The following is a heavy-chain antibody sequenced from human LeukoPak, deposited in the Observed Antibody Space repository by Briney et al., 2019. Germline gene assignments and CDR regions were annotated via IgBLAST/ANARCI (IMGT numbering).Heavy chain of an antibody. V-gene: IGHV3-30*04. Sequence: GGSLRLSCAASGFTFSVYAMHWVRQAPGKGLEWVAVISYDGSNKYCADSVKGRFTISRDNSKNTLYLQMNSLRAEDTAVYYCARPSGGTYYSDYWGQGTLVTVSS. CDR1: GFTFSVYA. CDR2: ISYDGSNK. D-gene: IGHD6-19*01. J-gene: IGHJ4*02. CDR3: ARPSGGTYYSDY.